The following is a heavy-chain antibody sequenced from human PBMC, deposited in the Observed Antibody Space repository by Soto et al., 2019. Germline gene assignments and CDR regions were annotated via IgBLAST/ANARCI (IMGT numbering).Heavy chain of an antibody. CDR2: VYPGDSDT. J-gene: IGHJ6*02. CDR1: GYTFSNQW. D-gene: IGHD1-26*01. CDR3: ATLRRSTGAMDV. Sequence: XESLKISCRASGYTFSNQWIAWVRQMPGKGLEWMGIVYPGDSDTRYSPSFQGQVTISTDKSISTAYLQWSSLKASDTAMYYCATLRRSTGAMDVWGQGTTVTVSS. V-gene: IGHV5-51*01.